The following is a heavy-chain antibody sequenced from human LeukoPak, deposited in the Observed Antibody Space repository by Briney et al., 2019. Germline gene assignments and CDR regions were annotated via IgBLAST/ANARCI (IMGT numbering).Heavy chain of an antibody. J-gene: IGHJ4*02. Sequence: PGRSLRLSCAASGFTFSSYGMHWVRHAPGKGLEWVAVISYDGSNKYYADSVKGRFTISRDNSKNTLYLQMNSLRAEDTAVYHCAKDSKQLVAFDYWGQGTLVTVSS. CDR3: AKDSKQLVAFDY. CDR2: ISYDGSNK. V-gene: IGHV3-30*18. D-gene: IGHD6-13*01. CDR1: GFTFSSYG.